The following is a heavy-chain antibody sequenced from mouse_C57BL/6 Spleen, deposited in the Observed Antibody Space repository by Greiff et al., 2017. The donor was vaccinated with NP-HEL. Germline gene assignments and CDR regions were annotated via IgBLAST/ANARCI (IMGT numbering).Heavy chain of an antibody. CDR1: GYAFSSSW. V-gene: IGHV1-82*01. Sequence: VQLQQSGPELVKPGASVKISCKASGYAFSSSWMNWVKQRPGKGLEWIGRIYPGDGDTNYNGKFKGKATLTADKSSSTAYMQLSSLTSEYSAVSVCAGEALITTHFDVWGTGTTVTVSS. J-gene: IGHJ1*03. CDR2: IYPGDGDT. D-gene: IGHD1-1*01. CDR3: AGEALITTHFDV.